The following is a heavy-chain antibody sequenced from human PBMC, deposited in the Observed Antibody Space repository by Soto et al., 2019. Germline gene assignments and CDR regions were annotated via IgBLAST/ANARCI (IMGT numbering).Heavy chain of an antibody. Sequence: SETLSLTCDVPGYPISSGYYWGFIRQPPGKGLEWIGSMYYSGTTLYSPSVRNRVTISLDKSKNRFSLQLSSVTAADTAIYYCARADGYTFLYYFDYWGQGALVTVSS. CDR1: GYPISSGYY. D-gene: IGHD3-3*02. CDR2: MYYSGTT. CDR3: ARADGYTFLYYFDY. V-gene: IGHV4-38-2*01. J-gene: IGHJ4*02.